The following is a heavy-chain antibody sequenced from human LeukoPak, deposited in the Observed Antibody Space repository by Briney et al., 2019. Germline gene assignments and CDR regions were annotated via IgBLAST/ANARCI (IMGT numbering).Heavy chain of an antibody. J-gene: IGHJ4*02. CDR3: ARVYRSSSGYCFDY. Sequence: GGSLRLSCAASGFIYSSYWMTWGRQAPGKGLEWGGNIKQDGSEKYDVASVKGRFTISRDNAQTSLYLQMNSLRAEDTAVYYCARVYRSSSGYCFDYWGQGTLVTVSS. D-gene: IGHD6-6*01. CDR2: IKQDGSEK. CDR1: GFIYSSYW. V-gene: IGHV3-7*01.